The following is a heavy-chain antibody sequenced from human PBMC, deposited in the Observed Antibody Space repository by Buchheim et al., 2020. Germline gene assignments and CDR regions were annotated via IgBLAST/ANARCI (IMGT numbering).Heavy chain of an antibody. CDR2: INNDGSST. D-gene: IGHD3-16*02. CDR3: ARERYDYVWGSYRHIYYYYGMDV. J-gene: IGHJ6*02. V-gene: IGHV3-74*01. CDR1: GFTFSSYW. Sequence: EVQLVESGGGLVQPGGSLRLSCAASGFTFSSYWMHWVRQAPGKGLVWVSRINNDGSSTSYADSVKGRFTISRDNAKNTLYLQMNSLRAEDTAVYYCARERYDYVWGSYRHIYYYYGMDVWGQGTT.